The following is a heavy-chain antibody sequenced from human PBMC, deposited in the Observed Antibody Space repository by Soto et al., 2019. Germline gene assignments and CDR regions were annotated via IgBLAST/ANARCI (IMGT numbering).Heavy chain of an antibody. J-gene: IGHJ4*02. CDR2: ISSSSSYI. V-gene: IGHV3-21*06. CDR3: ARDIGELSAV. D-gene: IGHD3-10*01. Sequence: GGSLRLSCTGSGFTFSSSTMTWVRQGPGKGLEWVSSISSSSSYIYFADSLKGRFTISRDNAKNSLYLQMNSLRAEDTAVYYCARDIGELSAVWGQGTQVTVSS. CDR1: GFTFSSST.